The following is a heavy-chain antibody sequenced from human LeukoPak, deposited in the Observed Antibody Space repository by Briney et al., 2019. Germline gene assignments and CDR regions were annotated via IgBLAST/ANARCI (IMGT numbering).Heavy chain of an antibody. CDR2: IYSSGST. CDR1: GDAIRGSY. J-gene: IGHJ5*02. V-gene: IGHV4-59*01. CDR3: ARVTLSYCSTTCYPGWFDP. D-gene: IGHD2-2*01. Sequence: SSETLSLTCTVSGDAIRGSYWSWIRQSPGMGLEWIGYIYSSGSTNYNPSLKSRVTISVDSSKNQFSLRLSSVTAADTAMYYCARVTLSYCSTTCYPGWFDPWGRGTLVTVSS.